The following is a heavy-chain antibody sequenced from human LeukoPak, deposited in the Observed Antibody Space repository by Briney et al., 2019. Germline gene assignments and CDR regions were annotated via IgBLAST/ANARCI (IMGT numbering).Heavy chain of an antibody. J-gene: IGHJ4*02. CDR1: GFTFSDYI. Sequence: GGPLRLSCAASGFTFSDYIMHWVRQAPGKGLEWVASISRNSTYIHYADSVKGRFTISRDNARNSLFLQMNSLRAEDTAIYYCARDEGYYFDSRGQGTQVTVSS. CDR2: ISRNSTYI. V-gene: IGHV3-21*01. CDR3: ARDEGYYFDS.